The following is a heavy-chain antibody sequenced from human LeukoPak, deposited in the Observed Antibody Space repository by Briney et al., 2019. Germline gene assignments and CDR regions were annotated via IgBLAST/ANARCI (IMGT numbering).Heavy chain of an antibody. D-gene: IGHD2-21*01. CDR1: GFTFSSYA. CDR2: ISRDSTYT. J-gene: IGHJ4*02. CDR3: AREAWDQVISY. V-gene: IGHV3-21*01. Sequence: PGGSLRLSCAVSGFTFSSYAMNWVRQAPGKGLEWVSSISRDSTYTYYADSVKGRFTISRDNGKSSLYLQMNSLRAEDTAVYYCAREAWDQVISYWGQGTLVTVSS.